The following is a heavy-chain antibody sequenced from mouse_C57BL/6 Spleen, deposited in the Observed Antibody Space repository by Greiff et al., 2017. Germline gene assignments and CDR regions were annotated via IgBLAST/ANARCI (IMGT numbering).Heavy chain of an antibody. CDR1: GYSFTGYY. V-gene: IGHV1-42*01. CDR2: INPSTGGT. D-gene: IGHD1-1*02. Sequence: VQLQEPGPELVKPGASVKISCKASGYSFTGYYMHWVKQSPEKSLEWIGEINPSTGGTTYNQKFKAKATLTVDKSSSTAYMQLKSLTSEDSAVYYCARGEGSCAYAMDYWGQGTSVTVSS. CDR3: ARGEGSCAYAMDY. J-gene: IGHJ4*01.